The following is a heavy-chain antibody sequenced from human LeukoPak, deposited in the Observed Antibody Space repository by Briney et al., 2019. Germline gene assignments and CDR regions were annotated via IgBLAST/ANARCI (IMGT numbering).Heavy chain of an antibody. CDR1: RGTLSSYA. CDR3: AGKGGLGDDPDAFDI. CDR2: IFPIFGTV. Sequence: ASVRVSCMPSRGTLSSYAISWVRQAPGPGLEWVGGIFPIFGTVNYAQKFQGSVTITADESTSTAYMELSSLRSEDTAVYYCAGKGGLGDDPDAFDIWGQGTMVTVSS. D-gene: IGHD1-26*01. J-gene: IGHJ3*02. V-gene: IGHV1-69*13.